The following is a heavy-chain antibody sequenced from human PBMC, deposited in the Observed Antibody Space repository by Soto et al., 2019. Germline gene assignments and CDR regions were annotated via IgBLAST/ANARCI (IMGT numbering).Heavy chain of an antibody. CDR3: ASGYAFFDY. D-gene: IGHD5-12*01. CDR1: EFTFSIYW. CDR2: IKQDGSEK. J-gene: IGHJ4*02. V-gene: IGHV3-7*03. Sequence: RGSLLLSCASSEFTFSIYWMSWVRQAPGKGLEWAANIKQDGSEKYYVDSVKGRFTISRDNAKNSLHLQMNSLRAEDTAVYYCASGYAFFDYWGQGTMVTVSS.